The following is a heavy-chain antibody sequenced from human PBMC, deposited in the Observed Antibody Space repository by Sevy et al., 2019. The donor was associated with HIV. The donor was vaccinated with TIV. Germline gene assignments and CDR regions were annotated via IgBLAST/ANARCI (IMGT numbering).Heavy chain of an antibody. J-gene: IGHJ6*02. D-gene: IGHD3-22*01. CDR1: GGSISSYY. CDR3: ARAEDSRGAGGYSYYGMDV. CDR2: IYYSGST. V-gene: IGHV4-59*13. Sequence: SETLSLTCTVSGGSISSYYWSWIRQPPGKGLEWIGYIYYSGSTNYNPSFKSRVTISVDTSKDQFSLKLSSVTAADTAVYYCARAEDSRGAGGYSYYGMDVWGQGTTVTVSS.